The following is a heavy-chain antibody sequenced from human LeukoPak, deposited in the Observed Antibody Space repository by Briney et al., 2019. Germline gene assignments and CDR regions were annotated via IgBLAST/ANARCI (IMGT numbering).Heavy chain of an antibody. CDR1: GFTFTSSA. D-gene: IGHD5-18*01. CDR3: ARDIGRGYSYPASENWFDP. V-gene: IGHV1-58*01. J-gene: IGHJ5*02. CDR2: IVVGSGNT. Sequence: SVKVSCKASGFTFTSSAVQWVRQARGQRLEWIGWIVVGSGNTNYAQKFQERVTITRDMSTSTAYMELSSLRSEDTAVYYCARDIGRGYSYPASENWFDPWGQGTLVTVSS.